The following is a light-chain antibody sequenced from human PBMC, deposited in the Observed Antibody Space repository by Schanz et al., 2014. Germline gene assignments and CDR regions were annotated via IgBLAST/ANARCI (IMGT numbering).Light chain of an antibody. CDR2: DVT. J-gene: IGLJ3*02. CDR3: SSYRSTTSLGV. V-gene: IGLV2-14*03. CDR1: SSDIGGYNY. Sequence: QSALTQPASVSGSPGQSITISCTGTSSDIGGYNYVSWYQQHPGKAPKLMIFDVTNRPSGVSYRFSGSKSGNTASLTISGXXXXDEADYYCSSYRSTTSLGVFGGGTKLTVL.